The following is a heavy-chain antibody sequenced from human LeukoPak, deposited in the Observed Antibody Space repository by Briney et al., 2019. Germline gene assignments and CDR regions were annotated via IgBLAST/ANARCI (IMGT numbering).Heavy chain of an antibody. CDR2: IYHSGST. V-gene: IGHV4-38-2*02. CDR3: ARTLYYYDSNGYSNYYYYMDV. D-gene: IGHD3-22*01. J-gene: IGHJ6*03. CDR1: GYSISSGYY. Sequence: SETLSLTCTVSGYSISSGYYWGWIRQPPGKGLEWIGSIYHSGSTYYNPSLKSRVTISVDTPKNQFSLKLSSVTAADTAVYYCARTLYYYDSNGYSNYYYYMDVWGKGTTVTVSS.